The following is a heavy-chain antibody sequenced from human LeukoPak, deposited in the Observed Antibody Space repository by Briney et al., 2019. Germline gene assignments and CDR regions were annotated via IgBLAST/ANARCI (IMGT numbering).Heavy chain of an antibody. CDR3: AKDGLYYDGSQHVYYFDS. V-gene: IGHV3-23*01. D-gene: IGHD3-16*01. J-gene: IGHJ4*02. CDR1: GFTFSRSA. Sequence: GGSLRLSCAASGFTFSRSAMTWVRQGPGTGLEFVASIIYSGGATYYAGSVKGRFTISRDNSKNTLYLQMNSLRAEDTALYYCAKDGLYYDGSQHVYYFDSWGQGTLVTVSS. CDR2: IIYSGGAT.